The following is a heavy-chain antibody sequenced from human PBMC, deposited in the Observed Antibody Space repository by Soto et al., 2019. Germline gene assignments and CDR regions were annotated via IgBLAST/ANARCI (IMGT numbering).Heavy chain of an antibody. J-gene: IGHJ4*02. V-gene: IGHV4-39*01. Sequence: PSETLSLTCTGSGGSISSRSFYWGWIRQPPGMGLEWIGSIYYSGSTDYDPSLKSRLSISVDTSKNQFSLRLSSVTAADTAVYYCASRSSYCRHTTCYEDYFAYWGQGILVTVSS. CDR1: GGSISSRSFY. CDR3: ASRSSYCRHTTCYEDYFAY. D-gene: IGHD2-2*01. CDR2: IYYSGST.